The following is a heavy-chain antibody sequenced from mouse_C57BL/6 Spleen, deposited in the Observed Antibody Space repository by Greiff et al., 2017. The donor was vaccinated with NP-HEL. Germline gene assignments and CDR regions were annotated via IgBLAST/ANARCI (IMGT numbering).Heavy chain of an antibody. CDR3: ARYGDDYFDY. CDR1: GYTFTSYW. Sequence: QVQLQQPGAELVKPGASVKLSCKASGYTFTSYWMHWVKQRPGQGLEWIGMIRPNSGSTNYNEKFKSKATLTVDKSSSTAYMQLISLTSEDSAVYYCARYGDDYFDYWGQGTTLTVSS. J-gene: IGHJ2*01. D-gene: IGHD1-1*02. CDR2: IRPNSGST. V-gene: IGHV1-64*01.